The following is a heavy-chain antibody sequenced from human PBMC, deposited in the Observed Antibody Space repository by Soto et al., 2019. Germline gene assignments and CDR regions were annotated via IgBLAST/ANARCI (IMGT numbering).Heavy chain of an antibody. CDR2: IDSYGSST. Sequence: PGGSLRLSCAASGFTFSRHWMHWVRQAPGKGLVWVSRIDSYGSSTHYADSVKGRFTISRDNAKNTLYLQMNSLRAEDTAVYYCASPVVPAAKGGPYFYGIDVWGQGTTVTVSS. CDR3: ASPVVPAAKGGPYFYGIDV. V-gene: IGHV3-74*01. CDR1: GFTFSRHW. D-gene: IGHD2-2*01. J-gene: IGHJ6*02.